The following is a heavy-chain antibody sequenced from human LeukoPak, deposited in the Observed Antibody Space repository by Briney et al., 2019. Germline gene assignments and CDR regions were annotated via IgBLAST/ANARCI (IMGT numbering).Heavy chain of an antibody. J-gene: IGHJ3*01. D-gene: IGHD3-10*01. CDR2: IIPMAGTP. V-gene: IGHV1-69*13. CDR1: GGTFSSYG. Sequence: GASVKVSCKAYGGTFSSYGINWVRQAPGQRLQWMGGIIPMAGTPNYAQKFQGRVTITADESMRTAYMELSRLRSEDTAVYYCARAPEGGIYGSGVCEVWGQGTVVIFSS. CDR3: ARAPEGGIYGSGVCEV.